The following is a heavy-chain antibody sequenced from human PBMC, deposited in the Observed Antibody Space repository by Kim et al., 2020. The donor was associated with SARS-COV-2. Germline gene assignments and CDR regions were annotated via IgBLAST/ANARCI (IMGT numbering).Heavy chain of an antibody. CDR3: ARSETIGYCSSTSCYEMAFDP. V-gene: IGHV1-69*04. D-gene: IGHD2-2*01. J-gene: IGHJ5*02. CDR1: GGTFSSYA. CDR2: IIPILGIA. Sequence: SVKVSCKASGGTFSSYAISWVRQAPGQGLEWMGRIIPILGIANYAQKFQGRVTITADKSTSTAYMELSSLRSEDTAVYYCARSETIGYCSSTSCYEMAFDPWGQGTLVTVSS.